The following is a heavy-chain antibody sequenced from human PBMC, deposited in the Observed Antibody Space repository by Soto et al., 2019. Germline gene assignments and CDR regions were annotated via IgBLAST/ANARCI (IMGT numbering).Heavy chain of an antibody. V-gene: IGHV4-61*01. D-gene: IGHD6-13*01. CDR1: GGSLNTDSSY. Sequence: QVKLEESGPGLVKPSETLSRTCTVSGGSLNTDSSYWTWVRQPPGGGLEYLGYVYYTGVTNYNPSLKSRVTISLDMSKSQFFLTLSSVTPADTATYYCARVLYSSWYFDLWGRGTLVTVSS. J-gene: IGHJ2*01. CDR2: VYYTGVT. CDR3: ARVLYSSWYFDL.